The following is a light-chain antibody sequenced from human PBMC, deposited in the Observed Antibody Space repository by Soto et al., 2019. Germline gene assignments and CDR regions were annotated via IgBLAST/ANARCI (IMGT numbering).Light chain of an antibody. Sequence: DIVMTQSPATLSVSPGDRATLSCRASQSVSSNLAWYQQKPGQAPRLLIYGASTRATGIPARFSGSGSGTEFTLNISSLQSEDFAVYYCQQYNNWSPYTFGQGTKLEIK. CDR2: GAS. CDR1: QSVSSN. J-gene: IGKJ2*01. CDR3: QQYNNWSPYT. V-gene: IGKV3-15*01.